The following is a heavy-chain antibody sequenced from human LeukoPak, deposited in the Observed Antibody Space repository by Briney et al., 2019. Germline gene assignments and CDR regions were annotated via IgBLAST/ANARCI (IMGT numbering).Heavy chain of an antibody. CDR3: AREKATDYGETGYYYYYYGMDV. Sequence: GGSLRLSCAASGFTFSSYWMSWVRQAPGKGLDWVANIKQGGSEKYYVDSVKGRFTISRDNAKNSLYLQMNSLRAEDTAVYYCAREKATDYGETGYYYYYYGMDVWGQGTTVTVSS. CDR1: GFTFSSYW. D-gene: IGHD4-17*01. J-gene: IGHJ6*02. CDR2: IKQGGSEK. V-gene: IGHV3-7*01.